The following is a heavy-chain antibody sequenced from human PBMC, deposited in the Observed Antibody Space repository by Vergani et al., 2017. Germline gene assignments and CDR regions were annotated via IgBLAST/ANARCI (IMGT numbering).Heavy chain of an antibody. CDR2: ISYDGSNK. D-gene: IGHD4-17*01. V-gene: IGHV3-30-3*02. CDR1: SFKLGDYG. J-gene: IGHJ4*02. CDR3: TKGAGGDYVSSFDY. Sequence: QVQLVESGGGVVQPGRSLRLSCTPSSFKLGDYGMHWVRQAPGRGLEWVAVISYDGSNKYYADSVKGRFTISRDNSKNTLYLQMNSLRAEDTAVYYCTKGAGGDYVSSFDYWGQGTLVTVSS.